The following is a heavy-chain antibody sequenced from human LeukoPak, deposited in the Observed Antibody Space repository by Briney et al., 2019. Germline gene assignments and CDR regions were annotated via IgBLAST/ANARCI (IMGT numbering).Heavy chain of an antibody. J-gene: IGHJ4*02. V-gene: IGHV3-23*01. CDR3: ARDPQGCSSTSCYFDY. CDR2: ISNSDSST. CDR1: AFTFSNYA. D-gene: IGHD2-2*01. Sequence: PGGSLRLSCAASAFTFSNYAMSWVRQAPGKGLEWVSTISNSDSSTYYADSVKGRFTISRDNSENTLYLQMNSLRAEDTALYYCARDPQGCSSTSCYFDYWGQGTLVTVSS.